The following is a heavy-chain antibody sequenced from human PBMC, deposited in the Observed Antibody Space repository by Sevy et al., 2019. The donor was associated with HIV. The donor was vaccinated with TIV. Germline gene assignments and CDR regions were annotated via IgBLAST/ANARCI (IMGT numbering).Heavy chain of an antibody. Sequence: GGSLRLSCAASGFTFSNAWMSWVRQAPGKGLEWVGRIKSKTDGGTTDYAAPVKGRFTISRDDSKNTLYLQMNSLKTEDTAVYYCTTGETSSSYLDYWGQGTLVTVSS. CDR3: TTGETSSSYLDY. D-gene: IGHD6-6*01. CDR1: GFTFSNAW. J-gene: IGHJ4*02. V-gene: IGHV3-15*01. CDR2: IKSKTDGGTT.